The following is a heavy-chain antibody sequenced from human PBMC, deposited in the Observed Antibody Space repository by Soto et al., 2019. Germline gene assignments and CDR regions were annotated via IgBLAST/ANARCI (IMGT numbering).Heavy chain of an antibody. J-gene: IGHJ4*02. CDR3: ARSPLDSSGLYYFDY. CDR2: INHSGST. V-gene: IGHV4-34*01. CDR1: GGSFSGYY. Sequence: SETLSLTCAVYGGSFSGYYWSWIRQPPGKGLEWIGEINHSGSTNYNPSLKSRVTILVDTSRNQFFLKLSFVTAADTAVYYCARSPLDSSGLYYFDYWGQGALVTVSS. D-gene: IGHD3-22*01.